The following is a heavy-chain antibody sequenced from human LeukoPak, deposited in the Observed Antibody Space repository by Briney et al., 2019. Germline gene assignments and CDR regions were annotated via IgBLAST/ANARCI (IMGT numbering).Heavy chain of an antibody. Sequence: GGSLRLSCAASGFTFSSYAMSWVRQIPGKGLEWVATISGSGDRTYYADSVRGRFTISRDNSKNTLHLQMNSLRADDTAVYYCAKDRSIYCSSSGCYLNWFDPWGQGALVTVSS. CDR2: ISGSGDRT. CDR1: GFTFSSYA. V-gene: IGHV3-23*01. J-gene: IGHJ5*02. CDR3: AKDRSIYCSSSGCYLNWFDP. D-gene: IGHD2-2*01.